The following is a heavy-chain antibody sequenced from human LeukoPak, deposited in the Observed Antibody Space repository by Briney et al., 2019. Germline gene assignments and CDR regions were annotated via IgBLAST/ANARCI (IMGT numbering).Heavy chain of an antibody. D-gene: IGHD6-13*01. J-gene: IGHJ4*02. Sequence: GGSLRLSCVASGFTLSSHWMSWVRQAPGKGPEWVTNINQDGSEKNYVDSVKGRFTISRDNAKNSLYLQMNSLRAEDTAVYYCARDPYSSSWGGYWGQGTLVTVSS. V-gene: IGHV3-7*04. CDR1: GFTLSSHW. CDR2: INQDGSEK. CDR3: ARDPYSSSWGGY.